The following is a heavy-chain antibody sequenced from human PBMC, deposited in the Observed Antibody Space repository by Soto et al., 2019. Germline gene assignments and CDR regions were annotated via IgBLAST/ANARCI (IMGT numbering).Heavy chain of an antibody. D-gene: IGHD2-15*01. V-gene: IGHV4-30-4*01. Sequence: LSLTCSVSGDSISSVDYFWAWIRQPPGQALEYIGYIYKSATTYYNPPFESRVAISLDTSKSQFSLNVTSVTAADTAVYFCARGRYCLTGRCFPNWFDSWGQGTLVTVPS. CDR3: ARGRYCLTGRCFPNWFDS. CDR1: GDSISSVDYF. CDR2: IYKSATT. J-gene: IGHJ5*01.